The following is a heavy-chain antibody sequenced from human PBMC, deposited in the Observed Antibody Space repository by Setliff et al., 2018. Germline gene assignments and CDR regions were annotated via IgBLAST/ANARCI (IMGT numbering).Heavy chain of an antibody. CDR1: GGSFSGYY. Sequence: LSLTCAVYGGSFSGYYWSWIRQAPGKGLEWVSSISRSSTYIYYADSMKGRFTISRDNAKNSLYLQMNSLRAEDTAVYYCASAGHSGSWFPFDAFHIWGQGTMVTVSS. J-gene: IGHJ3*02. CDR2: ISRSSTYI. D-gene: IGHD6-13*01. V-gene: IGHV3-21*01. CDR3: ASAGHSGSWFPFDAFHI.